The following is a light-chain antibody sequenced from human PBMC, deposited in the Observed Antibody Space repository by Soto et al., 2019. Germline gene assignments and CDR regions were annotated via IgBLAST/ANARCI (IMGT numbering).Light chain of an antibody. V-gene: IGLV2-14*01. CDR3: SSYTSISTLLYV. Sequence: QSALTQPASVAGSPGQSITISCTGTSSDVGGYNYVSWYQQHPGKAPKLMIYDVSNRPSGVSNRFSGSKSCNTASLTISGLQAEDEADYYCSSYTSISTLLYVFGTGTKLTVL. J-gene: IGLJ1*01. CDR2: DVS. CDR1: SSDVGGYNY.